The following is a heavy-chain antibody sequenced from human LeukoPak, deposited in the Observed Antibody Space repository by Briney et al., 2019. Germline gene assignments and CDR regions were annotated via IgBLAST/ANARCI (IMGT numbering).Heavy chain of an antibody. CDR3: ARGLRKWLRDPFNY. CDR1: GESFSGYY. V-gene: IGHV4-34*01. Sequence: PSETLSLTCAVSGESFSGYYWSWIRQPPGKGLEWIGEINHSGSTNYNPSLKSRVTISLDTSSNQFSLRLSSLTAADTAVYYCARGLRKWLRDPFNYWGQGTLVTVSS. J-gene: IGHJ4*02. D-gene: IGHD5-12*01. CDR2: INHSGST.